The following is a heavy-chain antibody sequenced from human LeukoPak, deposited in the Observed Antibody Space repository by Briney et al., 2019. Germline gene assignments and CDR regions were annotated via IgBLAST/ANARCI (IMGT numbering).Heavy chain of an antibody. J-gene: IGHJ6*02. CDR1: GYTFTSYY. CDR3: ARDRWLQSAGGYYYGMDV. V-gene: IGHV1-46*01. CDR2: INPSGGST. Sequence: ASVKVFCKSSGYTFTSYYMHWVRQAPGQGLEWMGIINPSGGSTIYAQKFQGRVTVTSDPSTSTVYMELSSLRSEDTAVYYCARDRWLQSAGGYYYGMDVWGQGTTVTVSS. D-gene: IGHD5-24*01.